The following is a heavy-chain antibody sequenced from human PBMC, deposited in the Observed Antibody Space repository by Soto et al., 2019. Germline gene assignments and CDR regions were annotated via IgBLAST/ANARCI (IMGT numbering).Heavy chain of an antibody. CDR3: ARGGATRRYGMDV. CDR1: GFTFSSYW. D-gene: IGHD1-26*01. V-gene: IGHV3-74*01. CDR2: INSDGSST. J-gene: IGHJ6*02. Sequence: EVQLVESGGGLVQPGGSLRLSCAASGFTFSSYWMHWVRQAPGKGLVWVSRINSDGSSTSYADSVKGRFTISRDNAKNTLYLQMNSLRAEDTGVYYCARGGATRRYGMDVWGQGTTVTVSS.